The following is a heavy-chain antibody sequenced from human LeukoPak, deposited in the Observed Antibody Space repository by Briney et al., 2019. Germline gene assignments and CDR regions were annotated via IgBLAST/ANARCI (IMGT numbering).Heavy chain of an antibody. D-gene: IGHD2-2*01. CDR1: VDSISSSSDY. CDR3: AKSNGCGLVDI. J-gene: IGHJ3*02. CDR2: IYYSVST. V-gene: IGHV4-39*07. Sequence: LETLSLTRTVPVDSISSSSDYGGSIRQPPGKWLEWLGSIYYSVSTYSDPPIKTRVTISLDTSRTQYYLKLNSVTAAETLVYYCAKSNGCGLVDIWGQGTMVTVSS.